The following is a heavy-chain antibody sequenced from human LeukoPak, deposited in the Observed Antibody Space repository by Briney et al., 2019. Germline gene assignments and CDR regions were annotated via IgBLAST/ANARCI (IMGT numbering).Heavy chain of an antibody. CDR2: VFRTGSR. Sequence: PSETLSLTCTVSGGSIVASDWWSWVRQIPGKGPEWIGEVFRTGSRNYSPSLRGRVTVSIDKYKSQFYLQLSSVTAADTGVYFCSRRNSLYDAFDIWGQGTLIAVSS. D-gene: IGHD2-21*01. CDR3: SRRNSLYDAFDI. J-gene: IGHJ3*02. V-gene: IGHV4-4*02. CDR1: GGSIVASDW.